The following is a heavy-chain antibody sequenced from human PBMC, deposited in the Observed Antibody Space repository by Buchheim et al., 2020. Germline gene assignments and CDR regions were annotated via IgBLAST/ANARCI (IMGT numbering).Heavy chain of an antibody. Sequence: QVQLQQWGAGLLKPSETLSLTCAVYGGSFSGYYWSWIRQPPGKGLEWIGEINHSGSTNYNPSLKSRVTISVDTSKNQFSLKLSSVTAADTAVYYCARGQLGYSSGWDKGFDYWGQGTL. V-gene: IGHV4-34*01. CDR3: ARGQLGYSSGWDKGFDY. CDR1: GGSFSGYY. CDR2: INHSGST. J-gene: IGHJ4*02. D-gene: IGHD6-19*01.